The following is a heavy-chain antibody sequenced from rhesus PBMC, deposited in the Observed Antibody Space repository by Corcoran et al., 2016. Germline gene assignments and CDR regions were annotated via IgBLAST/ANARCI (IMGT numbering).Heavy chain of an antibody. CDR1: GFTFCIYD. V-gene: IGHV3-136*01. CDR2: ISYTAKNI. D-gene: IGHD3-28*01. CDR3: TREGYGQVYFEF. Sequence: EVQLVESGGGLVQPGGSLRLSCAASGFTFCIYDMSWVRQAPGKGPEWVTYISYTAKNIYYSDSVEGQFTISRDNAKNSLSLQMSSLRAEDTAVYYCTREGYGQVYFEFWGQGALVTVSS. J-gene: IGHJ1*01.